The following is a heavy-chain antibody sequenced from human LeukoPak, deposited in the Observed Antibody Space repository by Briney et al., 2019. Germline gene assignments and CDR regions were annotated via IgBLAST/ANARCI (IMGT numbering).Heavy chain of an antibody. CDR2: IRYDGSNK. Sequence: GGSLRLSCAASGFTFSSYGMHWVRQAPGKGLEWVAFIRYDGSNKYYADSVKGRFTISRDNSRNTLYLQMNSLRAEDTAVFYCAKGSKALTITRDHYMDVWGKGTTVTVSS. V-gene: IGHV3-30*02. J-gene: IGHJ6*03. CDR1: GFTFSSYG. CDR3: AKGSKALTITRDHYMDV. D-gene: IGHD3-3*01.